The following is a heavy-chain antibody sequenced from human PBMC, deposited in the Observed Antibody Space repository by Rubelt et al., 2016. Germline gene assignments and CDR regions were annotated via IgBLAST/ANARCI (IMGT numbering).Heavy chain of an antibody. D-gene: IGHD3-10*01. Sequence: GKGLEWIGSIYYSGSTNYNPSLKSRVTISVDTSKNQFSLKLSSVTAADTAVYYCARGSRYYYGSGSYYTYWGQGTLVTVSS. CDR3: ARGSRYYYGSGSYYTY. J-gene: IGHJ4*02. V-gene: IGHV4-39*07. CDR2: IYYSGST.